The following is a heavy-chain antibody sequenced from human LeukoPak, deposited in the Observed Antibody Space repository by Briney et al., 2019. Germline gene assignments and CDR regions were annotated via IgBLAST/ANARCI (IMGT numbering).Heavy chain of an antibody. CDR2: IYYSGST. CDR1: GGSISSGGYY. J-gene: IGHJ4*02. Sequence: LSLTCTVSGGSISSGGYYWSWIRQHPGKGLEWIGYIYYSGSTYYNPSLKSRVTISVDTSKNQFSLKLSSVTAADTAVYYCARAITSIAARPYFDYWGQGTLVTVSS. CDR3: ARAITSIAARPYFDY. D-gene: IGHD6-6*01. V-gene: IGHV4-31*03.